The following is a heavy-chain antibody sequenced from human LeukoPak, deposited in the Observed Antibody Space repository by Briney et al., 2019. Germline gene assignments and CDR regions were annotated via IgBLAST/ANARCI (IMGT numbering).Heavy chain of an antibody. CDR1: GFTFSSYE. CDR3: ARALVFDAFDI. Sequence: GGSLRLSCAASGFTFSSYEMNWVRQAPGKGLEWVSHISSSGSTIYYADSVKGRFTISRDNAKNSLYLQMNSLRAEDTAVYYCARALVFDAFDIWGQGTMVTVSS. D-gene: IGHD2-2*01. CDR2: ISSSGSTI. J-gene: IGHJ3*02. V-gene: IGHV3-48*03.